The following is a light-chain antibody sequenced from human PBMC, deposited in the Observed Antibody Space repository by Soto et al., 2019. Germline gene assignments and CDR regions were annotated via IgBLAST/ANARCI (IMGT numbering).Light chain of an antibody. CDR3: SSYAGSYTLV. V-gene: IGLV2-11*01. Sequence: QCALTQPRSVSGSPGQSVTISCTGTSSDVGGYNFVAWYQQHPGKVPKLFIYDVSRRPSGVPDRFSGSKSGNTASLTISGLQAEDEADYYCSSYAGSYTLVFGGGTKVTAL. CDR2: DVS. CDR1: SSDVGGYNF. J-gene: IGLJ2*01.